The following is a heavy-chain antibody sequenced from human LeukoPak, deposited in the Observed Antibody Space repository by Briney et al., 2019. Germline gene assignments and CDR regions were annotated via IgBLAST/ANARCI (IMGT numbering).Heavy chain of an antibody. CDR1: GYIFTGYY. CDR2: INPNTGDT. Sequence: ASVKVSCKTSGYIFTGYYIHWVRQAPGQGLEWMGWINPNTGDTNYTQKFQGRVIMTRDTSITTAYMDLIRLKSDDAAVYYCARDEIGGSNWFDPWGQGTLVTVSS. CDR3: ARDEIGGSNWFDP. J-gene: IGHJ5*02. D-gene: IGHD3-10*01. V-gene: IGHV1-2*02.